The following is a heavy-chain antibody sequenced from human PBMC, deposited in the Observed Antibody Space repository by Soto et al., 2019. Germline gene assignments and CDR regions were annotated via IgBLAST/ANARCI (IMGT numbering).Heavy chain of an antibody. Sequence: EVQLVESGGGLVQPGASLRLSCAASGFILSNNWIHWVRQAPGKGLVWVSRLDNGHSTSYADFVKGRFTISRDSAKNTVYLQMNSLRVEDTAVYYCATVFDIWGRGTLVTVSS. CDR3: ATVFDI. CDR2: LDNGHST. CDR1: GFILSNNW. J-gene: IGHJ4*02. V-gene: IGHV3-74*01.